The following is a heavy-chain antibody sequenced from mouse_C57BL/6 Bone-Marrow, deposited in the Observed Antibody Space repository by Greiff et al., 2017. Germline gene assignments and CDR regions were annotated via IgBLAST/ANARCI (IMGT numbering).Heavy chain of an antibody. CDR3: ARWVYGSSYAMDY. D-gene: IGHD1-1*01. CDR1: GYTFTDYY. CDR2: IFPGSGST. V-gene: IGHV1-75*01. Sequence: VQLQQSGPELVKPGASVKISCKASGYTFTDYYINWVKQRPGQGLGWIGWIFPGSGSTYYNDKFKGKATLTVDKSSSTAYMLLSSLTSEDSAVYFCARWVYGSSYAMDYWGQGTSVTVSS. J-gene: IGHJ4*01.